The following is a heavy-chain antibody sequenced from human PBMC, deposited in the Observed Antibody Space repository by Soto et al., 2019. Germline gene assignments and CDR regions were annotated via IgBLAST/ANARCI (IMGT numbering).Heavy chain of an antibody. CDR1: GFTFSSYA. V-gene: IGHV3-30-3*01. CDR2: ISYDGSSK. J-gene: IGHJ5*02. CDR3: ARSQGPGEYYDSSGA. D-gene: IGHD3-22*01. Sequence: QVQLVESGGGVVQPGRSLRLSCAASGFTFSSYAMHWVRQAPGKRLEWVAVISYDGSSKYYADSVKGRFTISRDNSKNTLYLQMNSLRAEDTAVYYCARSQGPGEYYDSSGAWGQGTLVTVSS.